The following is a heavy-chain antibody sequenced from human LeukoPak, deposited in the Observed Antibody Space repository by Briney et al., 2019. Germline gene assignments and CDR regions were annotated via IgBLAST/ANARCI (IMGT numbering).Heavy chain of an antibody. D-gene: IGHD6-6*01. CDR2: IYPGDSDT. CDR1: GCSFTSYW. Sequence: GESLKISCKGSGCSFTSYWIGWVRQMPGKGLEWMGIIYPGDSDTRYSPSFQGQVTISADKSISTAYLQWSSLKASDTAMYYCARQYSSSSREVDYWGQGTLVTVSS. V-gene: IGHV5-51*01. CDR3: ARQYSSSSREVDY. J-gene: IGHJ4*02.